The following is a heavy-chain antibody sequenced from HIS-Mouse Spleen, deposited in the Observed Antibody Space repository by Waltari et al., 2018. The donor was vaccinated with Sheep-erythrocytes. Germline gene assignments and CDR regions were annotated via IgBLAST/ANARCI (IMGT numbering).Heavy chain of an antibody. Sequence: HGLEWMGWISAYNGNTNYAQKLQGRVTMTTDTSTSTAYMELRSLRSDDTAVYYCARRGDSSGYLDYWGQGTLVTVSS. V-gene: IGHV1-18*01. CDR2: ISAYNGNT. J-gene: IGHJ4*02. CDR3: ARRGDSSGYLDY. D-gene: IGHD3-22*01.